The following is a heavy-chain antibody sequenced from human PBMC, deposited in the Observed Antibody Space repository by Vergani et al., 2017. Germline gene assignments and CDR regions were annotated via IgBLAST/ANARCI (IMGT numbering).Heavy chain of an antibody. V-gene: IGHV3-48*01. CDR1: GFDFSSYI. CDR3: ARGQSGYCTGDICYIHPWFES. J-gene: IGHJ5*01. D-gene: IGHD2-15*01. CDR2: VSTGTKSQ. Sequence: QLVESGGGWVQPGGSLRLSCVVSGFDFSSYIMNWVRQAPGKGLEWVSFVSTGTKSQSYAESVKGRFTISRDSAKNSLYLQMDSLRAEDTAVYYCARGQSGYCTGDICYIHPWFESWGQGTLVTVSS.